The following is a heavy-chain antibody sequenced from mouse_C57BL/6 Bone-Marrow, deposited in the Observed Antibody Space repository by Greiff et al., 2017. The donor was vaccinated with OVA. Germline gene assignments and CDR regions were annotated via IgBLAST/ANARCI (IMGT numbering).Heavy chain of an antibody. CDR2: IAPSDSYI. V-gene: IGHV1-59*01. J-gene: IGHJ2*02. CDR3: AHYGSRLYLHY. Sequence: QVQLKQPGAELVRPGTSVKLSCKASGYTFTNYWMHWVKQRPGQGLEWIGVIAPSDSYINYNQKFKGRATLTVDTSSSTAYMHLSSLTPEDSAVYYCAHYGSRLYLHYWGQGTSLTVSS. D-gene: IGHD1-1*01. CDR1: GYTFTNYW.